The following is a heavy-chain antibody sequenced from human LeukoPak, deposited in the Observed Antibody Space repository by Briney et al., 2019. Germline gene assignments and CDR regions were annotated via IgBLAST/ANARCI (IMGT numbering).Heavy chain of an antibody. J-gene: IGHJ3*02. Sequence: GGSLRLSCAASGFTFSSNYMSWVRQAPGKGLEWVSVIYSGGSTYYADSVKGRFTISRDNSKNTLYLQMNSLRAEDTAVYYCARTYYYDSSGSYALDIWGQGTMVTVSS. D-gene: IGHD3-22*01. CDR2: IYSGGST. CDR1: GFTFSSNY. V-gene: IGHV3-53*01. CDR3: ARTYYYDSSGSYALDI.